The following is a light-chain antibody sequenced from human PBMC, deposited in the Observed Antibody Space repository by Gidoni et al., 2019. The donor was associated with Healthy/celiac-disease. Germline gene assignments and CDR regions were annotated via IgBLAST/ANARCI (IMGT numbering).Light chain of an antibody. V-gene: IGLV3-27*01. CDR2: KDS. Sequence: SYELTQPSSVSVSPGQTARITCSGDVLAKKYARWFQQKPGKAHVLVIYKDSERPSGIPGRFSGSSSGTTVTLTISGAQVEDEADYYCYSAADNNRVFGGGTKLTVL. CDR3: YSAADNNRV. J-gene: IGLJ3*02. CDR1: VLAKKY.